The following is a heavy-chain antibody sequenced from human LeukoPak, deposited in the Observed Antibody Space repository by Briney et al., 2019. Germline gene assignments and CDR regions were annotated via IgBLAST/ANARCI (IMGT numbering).Heavy chain of an antibody. CDR3: ARDYYDSGSYYHNWFDP. CDR2: INSYNGNT. CDR1: GYTFTSYG. D-gene: IGHD3-10*01. J-gene: IGHJ5*02. V-gene: IGHV1-18*01. Sequence: ASVKVSCKASGYTFTSYGISWVRQAPGQGLEWMGWINSYNGNTNYAPNLQGRVTMTTDTSTSTAYMELRGLRSDDTAVYYCARDYYDSGSYYHNWFDPWGQGTLVTVSS.